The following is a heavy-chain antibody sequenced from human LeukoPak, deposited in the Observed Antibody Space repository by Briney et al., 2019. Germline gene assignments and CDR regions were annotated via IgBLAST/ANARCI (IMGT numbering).Heavy chain of an antibody. V-gene: IGHV1-69*01. CDR2: IIPIFGTA. CDR1: GGTFSSYA. D-gene: IGHD2-2*01. CDR3: ARDHGVPAAIE. Sequence: ASVKVSCKASGGTFSSYAISWVPQAPGQGLEWMGGIIPIFGTANYAQKFQGRVTITADESTSTAYMELSSLRSEDTAVYYCARDHGVPAAIEWGQGTLVTVSS. J-gene: IGHJ4*02.